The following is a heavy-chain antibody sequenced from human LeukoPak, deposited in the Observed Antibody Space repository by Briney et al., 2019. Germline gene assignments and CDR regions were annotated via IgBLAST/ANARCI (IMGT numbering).Heavy chain of an antibody. V-gene: IGHV4-39*07. CDR2: INHSGST. Sequence: ETLSLTCTVSGGSISSSSYYWGWIRQPPGKGLEWIGEINHSGSTNYNPSLKSRVTISVDTSKNQFSLKLSSVTAADTAVYYCARLDYYDSSGYSYFDYWGQGTLVTVSS. CDR1: GGSISSSSYY. D-gene: IGHD3-22*01. CDR3: ARLDYYDSSGYSYFDY. J-gene: IGHJ4*02.